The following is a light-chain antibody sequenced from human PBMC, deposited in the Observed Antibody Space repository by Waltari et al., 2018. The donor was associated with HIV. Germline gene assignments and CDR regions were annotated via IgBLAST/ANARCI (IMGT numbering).Light chain of an antibody. CDR1: QDINNP. V-gene: IGKV1-9*01. CDR3: QQLNIFPLT. CDR2: AAS. Sequence: DIQLTQSPSFLSASVGDRVTITCRASQDINNPLAWYQQKPGKAPKLLILAASTLQSGVPSRFSGSASGTEFTLTISSLQPEDFATYYCQQLNIFPLTFGGGTKVDIK. J-gene: IGKJ4*01.